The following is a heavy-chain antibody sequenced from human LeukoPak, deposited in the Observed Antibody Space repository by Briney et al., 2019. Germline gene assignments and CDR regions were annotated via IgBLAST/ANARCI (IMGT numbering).Heavy chain of an antibody. J-gene: IGHJ4*02. CDR3: ARDAFGYYYSSGYLFPDY. CDR2: IIPIIVGA. V-gene: IGHV1-2*02. CDR1: GYTSTAFY. Sequence: SVNASCKPSGYTSTAFYIHWVRPAPGQGRGWRGWIIPIIVGATYTQKFQGMVSLTRDTRISTTYMELSSLRSDATAVYYCARDAFGYYYSSGYLFPDYWGQGTLVTVSS. D-gene: IGHD3-22*01.